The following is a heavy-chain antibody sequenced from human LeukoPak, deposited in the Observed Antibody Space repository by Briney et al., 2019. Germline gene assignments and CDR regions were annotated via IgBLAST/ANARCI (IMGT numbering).Heavy chain of an antibody. CDR2: IKHDGSEK. Sequence: PGGSLRLSCAASGFTFSSYAMSWVRQAPGKGLEWVTNIKHDGSEKYYVDSVKGRFTISRDNAKNSLYLQMNSLRAEDTAVYYCASAAAGLWSQQNDHWGQGILVTVSS. D-gene: IGHD3-10*01. V-gene: IGHV3-7*01. CDR1: GFTFSSYA. CDR3: ASAAAGLWSQQNDH. J-gene: IGHJ4*02.